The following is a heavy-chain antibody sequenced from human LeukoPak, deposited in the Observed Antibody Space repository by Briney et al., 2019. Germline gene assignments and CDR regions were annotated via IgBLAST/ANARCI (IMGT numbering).Heavy chain of an antibody. J-gene: IGHJ6*02. Sequence: GGSLRLSCAASGFTFSSYGMHWVRQAPGKGLEWVAVISYDGSNKYFADSVKGRFTISRDNSKNTLYLQMNSLRAEDTAVYYCAKDKGSGWYSYYYYYYGMDVWGQGTTVTVSS. V-gene: IGHV3-30*18. CDR1: GFTFSSYG. D-gene: IGHD6-19*01. CDR3: AKDKGSGWYSYYYYYYGMDV. CDR2: ISYDGSNK.